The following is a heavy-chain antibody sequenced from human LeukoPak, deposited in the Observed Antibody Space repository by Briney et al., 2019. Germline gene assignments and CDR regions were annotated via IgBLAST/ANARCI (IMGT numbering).Heavy chain of an antibody. CDR3: ARAGPSSSWHQFDY. J-gene: IGHJ4*02. Sequence: GGSLRLSCAASGFTFSTYGIHWVRQAPGKGLEWVAFIRYDGSNKYYADSVKGRFTISRDNSKNTLYLQMNRLRAEDTAVYYCARAGPSSSWHQFDYWGQGTLVTVSS. CDR1: GFTFSTYG. V-gene: IGHV3-30*02. D-gene: IGHD6-13*01. CDR2: IRYDGSNK.